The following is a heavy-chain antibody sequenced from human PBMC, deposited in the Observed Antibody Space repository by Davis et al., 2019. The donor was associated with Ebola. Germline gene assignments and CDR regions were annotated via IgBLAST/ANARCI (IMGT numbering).Heavy chain of an antibody. CDR3: ARGRYDDYYFDY. Sequence: PGGSLRPSCAVPGFTVTNNYMTWVRQAPGKGLEWVSLISNGGSTYSADSVKGRFTISRDNSKNTMYLQMNSLRAEDTAVYYCARGRYDDYYFDYWGQGTLVTVSS. D-gene: IGHD4-17*01. CDR1: GFTVTNNY. V-gene: IGHV3-66*01. J-gene: IGHJ4*02. CDR2: ISNGGST.